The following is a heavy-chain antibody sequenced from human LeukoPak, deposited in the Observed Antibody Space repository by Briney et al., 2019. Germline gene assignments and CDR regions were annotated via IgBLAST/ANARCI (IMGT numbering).Heavy chain of an antibody. Sequence: ASVKVSCKASGYTFTSYGISWVRQAPGQGLEWMGWISAYNGNTNYAQKLQGRVTMTTDTSTSTAYMELRSLRSDDTAVYYCARAPHRRAVVGTEDYWGQGTLVTVSS. V-gene: IGHV1-18*01. CDR2: ISAYNGNT. CDR1: GYTFTSYG. D-gene: IGHD6-19*01. J-gene: IGHJ4*02. CDR3: ARAPHRRAVVGTEDY.